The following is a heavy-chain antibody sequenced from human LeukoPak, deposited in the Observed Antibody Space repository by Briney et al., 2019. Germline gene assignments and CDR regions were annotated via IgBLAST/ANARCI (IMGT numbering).Heavy chain of an antibody. Sequence: NPGGSLRLSCAASGFTFSDYYMSWIRQAPGKGLEWVSYISSSGSTIYYADSVKGRFTISRDNGKNSLYLQMNSLRAEDTAVYYCARGNSTGRGAFDIWGQGTMVTVSS. CDR3: ARGNSTGRGAFDI. CDR2: ISSSGSTI. D-gene: IGHD2/OR15-2a*01. CDR1: GFTFSDYY. J-gene: IGHJ3*02. V-gene: IGHV3-11*04.